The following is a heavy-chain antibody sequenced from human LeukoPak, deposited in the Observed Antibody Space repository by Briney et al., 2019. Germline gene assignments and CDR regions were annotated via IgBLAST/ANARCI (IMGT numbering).Heavy chain of an antibody. CDR3: ARDHSSSSYYYGMDV. CDR2: ISSSSSTI. D-gene: IGHD6-6*01. Sequence: PGGSLGLSCAASGFTFSSYSMNWVRQAPGKGLEWVPYISSSSSTIYYADSVKGRFTISRDNAKNSLYLQMNSLRAEDTAIYYCARDHSSSSYYYGMDVWGQGTTVTVSS. J-gene: IGHJ6*02. CDR1: GFTFSSYS. V-gene: IGHV3-48*01.